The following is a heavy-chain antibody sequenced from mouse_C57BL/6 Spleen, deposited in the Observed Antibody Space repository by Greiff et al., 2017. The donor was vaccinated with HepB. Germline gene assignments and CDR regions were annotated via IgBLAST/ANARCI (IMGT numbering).Heavy chain of an antibody. CDR2: IDPETGGT. CDR3: TRERYGYD. D-gene: IGHD2-2*01. V-gene: IGHV1-15*01. CDR1: GYTFTDYE. Sequence: QVHVKQSGAELVRPGASVTLSCKASGYTFTDYEMHWVKQTPVHGLEWIGAIDPETGGTAYNQKFKGKAILTADKSSSTAYMELRSLTSEDSAVYYCTRERYGYDWGQGTTLTVSS. J-gene: IGHJ2*01.